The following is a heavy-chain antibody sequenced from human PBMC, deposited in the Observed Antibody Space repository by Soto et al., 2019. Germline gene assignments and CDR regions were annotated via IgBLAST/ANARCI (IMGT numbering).Heavy chain of an antibody. Sequence: QVHLLQSGAEVKKPGASVKVSCKPSGYTFTSYGVTWLRQAPVQGLEWVGWINTYNGATNYAQKLQGRVTMTKDTSTNTAYMELRSLTSDDTAVYFCARYCSGGSCHKGVPDFWGQGTLVTVSA. D-gene: IGHD2-15*01. V-gene: IGHV1-18*01. CDR1: GYTFTSYG. J-gene: IGHJ4*02. CDR2: INTYNGAT. CDR3: ARYCSGGSCHKGVPDF.